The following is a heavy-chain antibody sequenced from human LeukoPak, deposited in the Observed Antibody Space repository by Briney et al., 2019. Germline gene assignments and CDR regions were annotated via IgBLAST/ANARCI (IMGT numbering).Heavy chain of an antibody. CDR2: ITPIFDTP. J-gene: IGHJ4*02. CDR3: ARGPPPLYSGSYRPLDH. Sequence: ASVKVSCKVSGGTFSNDSITWVRQAPGQGLEWVGGITPIFDTPNYAPKLQGRLTINADGSTSTVYMELRSLRSEDTAVYFCARGPPPLYSGSYRPLDHWGQGTLVTVSS. D-gene: IGHD1-26*01. CDR1: GGTFSNDS. V-gene: IGHV1-69*13.